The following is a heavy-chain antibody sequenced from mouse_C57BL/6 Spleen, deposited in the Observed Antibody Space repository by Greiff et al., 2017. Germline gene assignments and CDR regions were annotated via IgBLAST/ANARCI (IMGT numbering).Heavy chain of an antibody. Sequence: EVKLVESGGGLVQPGGSLTLSCAASGFTFSDYYMYWVSQTPEKRLEWVAYISNGGGSNYYPDTVKGRFTISRDNAKNTLYLQMSRMKSEDTAMYYCARLQIYDEYYSFAYWGQGTLVTVSA. CDR2: ISNGGGSN. V-gene: IGHV5-12*01. CDR1: GFTFSDYY. J-gene: IGHJ3*01. CDR3: ARLQIYDEYYSFAY. D-gene: IGHD2-3*01.